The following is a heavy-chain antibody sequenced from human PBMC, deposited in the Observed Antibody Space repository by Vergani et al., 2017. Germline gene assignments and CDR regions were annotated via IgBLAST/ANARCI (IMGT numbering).Heavy chain of an antibody. CDR2: ISGSGGST. Sequence: EVQLLESGGGLVQPGGSLRLSCAASGFTFSSYAMSWVRQAPGKGLEWVSAISGSGGSTYYAESVKGRFTISRDNSKNTLYLQMNSLRAEDTAVYYCAKDRGDYDFWSGVRGMDVWGQGTTVTVSS. CDR1: GFTFSSYA. D-gene: IGHD3-3*01. J-gene: IGHJ6*02. V-gene: IGHV3-23*01. CDR3: AKDRGDYDFWSGVRGMDV.